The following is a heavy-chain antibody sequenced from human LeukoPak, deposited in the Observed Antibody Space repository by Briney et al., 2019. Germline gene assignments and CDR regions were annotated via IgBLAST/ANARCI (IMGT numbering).Heavy chain of an antibody. V-gene: IGHV1-69*01. CDR1: GGTVSIYA. D-gene: IGHD3-22*01. J-gene: IGHJ4*02. Sequence: ASGKVSGKASGGTVSIYAISWVRQAPGQGLEWMGGIIPIFGTANYAQKFQGRVKITAEESTSTAYMELSSLRSEDTAVYYCARPGIHYHDRSGYPGDYFDYWGPGTLVTVSS. CDR3: ARPGIHYHDRSGYPGDYFDY. CDR2: IIPIFGTA.